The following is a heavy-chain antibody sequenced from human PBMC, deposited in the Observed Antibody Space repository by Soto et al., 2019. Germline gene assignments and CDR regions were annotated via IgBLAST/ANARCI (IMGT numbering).Heavy chain of an antibody. V-gene: IGHV1-69*12. CDR3: VRHVPAAGYYYGMDV. J-gene: IGHJ6*02. CDR2: IIPIFGTA. D-gene: IGHD2-2*01. CDR1: GGTFSSCA. Sequence: QVQLVQSGAEVKKPGSSVKVSCKASGGTFSSCAISWVRQAPGQGLEWMGGIIPIFGTADYAQKFQGRVTIPADESTRTAYVGLSSVISEDAAVYYWVRHVPAAGYYYGMDVWGQGTTVTVSS.